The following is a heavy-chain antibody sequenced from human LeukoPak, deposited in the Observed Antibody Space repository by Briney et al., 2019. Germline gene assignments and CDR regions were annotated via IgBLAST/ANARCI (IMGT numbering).Heavy chain of an antibody. V-gene: IGHV4-31*03. CDR2: IYYSGST. CDR3: ARALRGYSGYDDDY. Sequence: SETLSLTCTVSGGSISSGGYYWSWIRQHPGKGLEWIGYIYYSGSTYYNPSLKSRATISVDTSNNQFSLKLSSVTAADTAVYYCARALRGYSGYDDDYWGQGTLVTVSS. J-gene: IGHJ4*02. D-gene: IGHD5-12*01. CDR1: GGSISSGGYY.